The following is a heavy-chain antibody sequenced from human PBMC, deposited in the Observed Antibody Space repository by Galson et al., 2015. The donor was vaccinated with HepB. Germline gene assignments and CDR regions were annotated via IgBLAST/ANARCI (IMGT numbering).Heavy chain of an antibody. V-gene: IGHV3-48*01. CDR1: GFTFSNYG. CDR3: ARRVMAEFDI. D-gene: IGHD5-24*01. CDR2: IGSISSSTI. Sequence: SLRLSCAASGFTFSNYGMNWVRQAPGKGLEWISYIGSISSSTIYYADSVKGRFTISRDNAKNSLYLQINSPRADDTAVYYCARRVMAEFDIWGQGTMVTVSS. J-gene: IGHJ3*02.